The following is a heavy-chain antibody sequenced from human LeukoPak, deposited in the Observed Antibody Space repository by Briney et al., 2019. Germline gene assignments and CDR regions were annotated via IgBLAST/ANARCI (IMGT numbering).Heavy chain of an antibody. CDR2: ISGSGGST. D-gene: IGHD6-13*01. CDR3: AKRIAAAGPTFDY. V-gene: IGHV3-23*01. Sequence: GGSLRLSCVASGFTFSSYAMSWVRQAPGKGLEWVSGISGSGGSTYYADSVKGRFTISRDNSKNTLYLQMNSLRAEDTAVYYCAKRIAAAGPTFDYWGQGTLVTVSS. CDR1: GFTFSSYA. J-gene: IGHJ4*02.